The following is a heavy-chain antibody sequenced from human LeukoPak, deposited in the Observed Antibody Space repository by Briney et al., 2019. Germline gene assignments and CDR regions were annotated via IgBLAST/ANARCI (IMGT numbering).Heavy chain of an antibody. CDR2: FYISEGT. V-gene: IGHV4-61*02. CDR3: ARVSTITLVRGVTAYYGMDV. J-gene: IGHJ6*02. CDR1: GGSINSGSYY. Sequence: PSQTLSLTCTVSGGSINSGSYYWNWIRQPAGKGLEWIGRFYISEGTKYNPSLKSRVTISVDTSKNQFSLRLSSVTAADTAVYYCARVSTITLVRGVTAYYGMDVWGQGTTVTVSS. D-gene: IGHD3-10*01.